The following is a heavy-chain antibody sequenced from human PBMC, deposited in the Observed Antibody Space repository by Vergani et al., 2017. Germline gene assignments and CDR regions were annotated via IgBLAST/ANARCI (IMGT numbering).Heavy chain of an antibody. CDR3: AKDHAPGARGYFDY. Sequence: EVQLVESGGGLVKPGGSLRLSCAASGFTFSSYSMNWVRQAPGKGLEWVSSISSSSSYIYYADSVKGRFTISRDNAKNTLYLQMNSLRAEDTAVYYCAKDHAPGARGYFDYWGQGTLVTVSS. D-gene: IGHD3-10*01. J-gene: IGHJ4*02. CDR2: ISSSSSYI. CDR1: GFTFSSYS. V-gene: IGHV3-21*01.